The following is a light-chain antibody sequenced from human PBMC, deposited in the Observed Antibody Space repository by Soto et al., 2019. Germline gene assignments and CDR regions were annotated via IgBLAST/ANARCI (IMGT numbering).Light chain of an antibody. CDR3: QPYKSLPLT. CDR2: DTS. V-gene: IGKV3-15*01. CDR1: QGIGDT. Sequence: VRRQSAATLSVSPGEGATPSCRASQGIGDTLAWYQHKPGQTPRLLIYDTSTWATGVPTRFSGSGSGAEFTLTINSLQSEDVAVYYCQPYKSLPLTFGGGTKVDIK. J-gene: IGKJ4*01.